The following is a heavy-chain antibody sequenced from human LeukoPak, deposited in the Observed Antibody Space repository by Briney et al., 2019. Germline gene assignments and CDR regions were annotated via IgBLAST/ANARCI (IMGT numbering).Heavy chain of an antibody. Sequence: VASVKVSCKGSGGSFNTHIISWLRQVPGQGLEWVGGISPMFGRPDTAQRFQGRVTMTADEFTSTVYMELTSLTSEDTAIYYCARNEKANNVEDWFDPWGQGTLVTVSS. J-gene: IGHJ5*02. CDR2: ISPMFGRP. D-gene: IGHD5-24*01. V-gene: IGHV1-69*13. CDR3: ARNEKANNVEDWFDP. CDR1: GGSFNTHI.